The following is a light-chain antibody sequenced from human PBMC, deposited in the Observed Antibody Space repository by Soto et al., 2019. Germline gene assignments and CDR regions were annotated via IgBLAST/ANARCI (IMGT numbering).Light chain of an antibody. CDR2: DVS. J-gene: IGLJ2*01. CDR1: SSDVGGYNY. CDR3: SPYAGSNNYVV. V-gene: IGLV2-8*01. Sequence: QSALTQPPSASGSPGQSVTISCTGTSSDVGGYNYVSWYQQHPGKAPKLMIYDVSKRPSGVPDRFSGSKYGNTASLTVSGLEAEDEADYYCSPYAGSNNYVVFGGGTQLTVL.